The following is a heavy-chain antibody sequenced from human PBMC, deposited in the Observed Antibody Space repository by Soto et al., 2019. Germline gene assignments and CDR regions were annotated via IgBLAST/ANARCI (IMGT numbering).Heavy chain of an antibody. CDR1: GFPFSSYW. D-gene: IGHD3-22*01. CDR2: INSDGSST. V-gene: IGHV3-74*01. CDR3: ARERDSSGYPFDY. J-gene: IGHJ4*02. Sequence: GGSLRLSCAASGFPFSSYWMHWVRQAPGKGLVWVSRINSDGSSTSYADSVKGRFTISRDNAKNTLYLQMNSLRAEDTAVYYCARERDSSGYPFDYWGQGTLVTVSS.